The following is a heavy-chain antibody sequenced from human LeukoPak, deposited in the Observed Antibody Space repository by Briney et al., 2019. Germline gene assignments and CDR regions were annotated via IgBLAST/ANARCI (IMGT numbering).Heavy chain of an antibody. D-gene: IGHD3-3*01. CDR1: GFTFSSYS. CDR3: ARDMGDFWSGHEEDDY. J-gene: IGHJ4*02. Sequence: GGSLRLSCAASGFTFSSYSMNWVRQAPGKGLEWVSSISSSSSYIYYADSVKGRFTISRDNAKNSLYLQMNSLRAEDTAVYYCARDMGDFWSGHEEDDYWGQGTLVTASS. V-gene: IGHV3-21*01. CDR2: ISSSSSYI.